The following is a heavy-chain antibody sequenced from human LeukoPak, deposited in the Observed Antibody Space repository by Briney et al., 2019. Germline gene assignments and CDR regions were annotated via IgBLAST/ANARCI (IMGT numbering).Heavy chain of an antibody. J-gene: IGHJ5*02. Sequence: GGSLRLSCAASGFTFSSYAMSWVRQAPGKGLEWVSAISGSGGSTYYAGSVKGRFTISRDNSKNTLYPQMNSLRAEDTAVYYCAKGPGVITLSFDPWGQGTLVTVSS. V-gene: IGHV3-23*01. CDR1: GFTFSSYA. CDR2: ISGSGGST. D-gene: IGHD3-22*01. CDR3: AKGPGVITLSFDP.